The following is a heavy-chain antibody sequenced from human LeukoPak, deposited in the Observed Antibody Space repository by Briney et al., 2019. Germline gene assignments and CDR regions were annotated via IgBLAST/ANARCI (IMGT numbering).Heavy chain of an antibody. CDR3: ARERADAIGAFDS. CDR2: FSSDGNSK. Sequence: GGSLRLSCEASGFTFSSQSINWVRQAPGQGLEWVAVFSSDGNSKHYGDSVRGRFTISRDNSNNTLWLQMSSLRAEDTALYYCARERADAIGAFDSWGQGTLVTVSS. V-gene: IGHV3-30*04. CDR1: GFTFSSQS. D-gene: IGHD2-21*01. J-gene: IGHJ4*02.